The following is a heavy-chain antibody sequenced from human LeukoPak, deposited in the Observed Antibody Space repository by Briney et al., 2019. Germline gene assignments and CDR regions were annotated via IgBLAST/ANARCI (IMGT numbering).Heavy chain of an antibody. J-gene: IGHJ4*02. D-gene: IGHD1-14*01. Sequence: GGSLRLSCAASGFTFSSYSMNWVRQAPGKGLEWVTSISSSSSYIYYADSVKGRFTISRDNAKNSLYLQMNSLRAEDTAVYYCARGTLNIPGEHGAFDYWGQGTLVTVSS. V-gene: IGHV3-21*01. CDR1: GFTFSSYS. CDR2: ISSSSSYI. CDR3: ARGTLNIPGEHGAFDY.